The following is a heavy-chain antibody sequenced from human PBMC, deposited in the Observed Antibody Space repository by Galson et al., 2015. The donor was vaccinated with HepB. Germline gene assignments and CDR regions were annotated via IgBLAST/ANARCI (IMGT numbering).Heavy chain of an antibody. J-gene: IGHJ4*02. CDR3: AAHHSSSPYFFDY. CDR1: GFTFNNYA. V-gene: IGHV3-23*01. Sequence: SLRLSCAASGFTFNNYAMSWVRQAPGKGLERVSGISGSGGSTYSTDSVKGRFTISRDISKNTLFLQMNSLRAEDTAVYYCAAHHSSSPYFFDYWGQGTLVTVSS. CDR2: ISGSGGST. D-gene: IGHD6-6*01.